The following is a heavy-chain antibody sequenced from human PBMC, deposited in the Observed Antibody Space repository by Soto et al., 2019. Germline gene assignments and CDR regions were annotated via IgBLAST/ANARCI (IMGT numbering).Heavy chain of an antibody. Sequence: GESLKISCKGSGYSFTSYWIGWVRQMPGKGLEWMGIIYPGDSDTRYSPSFQGQVTISADKSISTAYLQWSSLKASDTAMYYCERRNWAIGKWLDPWGQGTLVTVSS. CDR1: GYSFTSYW. D-gene: IGHD3-16*01. CDR2: IYPGDSDT. J-gene: IGHJ5*02. V-gene: IGHV5-51*01. CDR3: ERRNWAIGKWLDP.